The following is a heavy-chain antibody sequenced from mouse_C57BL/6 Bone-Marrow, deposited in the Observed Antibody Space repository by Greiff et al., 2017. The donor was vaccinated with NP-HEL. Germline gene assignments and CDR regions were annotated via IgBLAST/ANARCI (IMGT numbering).Heavy chain of an antibody. CDR2: IYPGSGST. Sequence: QVQLKQPGAELVKPRASVKMSCKASGYTFTSYWITWVKQRPGQGLEWIGDIYPGSGSTNYNEKFKSKATLTVDTSSSTAYMQLSSLTSEDSAVYYCARGGDYYYGSSWYFDVWGTGTTVTVSS. CDR3: ARGGDYYYGSSWYFDV. D-gene: IGHD1-1*01. V-gene: IGHV1-55*01. CDR1: GYTFTSYW. J-gene: IGHJ1*03.